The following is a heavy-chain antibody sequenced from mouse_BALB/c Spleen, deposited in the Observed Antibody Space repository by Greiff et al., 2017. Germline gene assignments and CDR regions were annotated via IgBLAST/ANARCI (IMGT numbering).Heavy chain of an antibody. CDR3: ARQGYYDY. D-gene: IGHD2-3*01. J-gene: IGHJ2*01. CDR1: GFTFSSYT. V-gene: IGHV5-12-2*01. CDR2: ISNGGGST. Sequence: DVQLVESGGGLVQPGGSLKLSCAASGFTFSSYTMSWVRQTPEKRLEWVAYISNGGGSTYYPDTVKGRFTISRDNAKNTLYLQMSSLKSEDTAMYYCARQGYYDYWGQGTTLTVSS.